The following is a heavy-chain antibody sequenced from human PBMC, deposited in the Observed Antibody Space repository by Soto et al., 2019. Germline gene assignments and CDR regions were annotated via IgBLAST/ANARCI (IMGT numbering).Heavy chain of an antibody. CDR2: IWHTGRP. Sequence: QLQLRESGPGLVQPSGTLSLTCDVSGDSLTNNHWWSWVRQAPGKGLEWIGEIWHTGRPNYNPSLKSRVAISIDKSKNQFALKLGSVTAAETAVYYCVRDSRTGCSSINCYMHWGQGTLVTVSS. CDR3: VRDSRTGCSSINCYMH. D-gene: IGHD2-15*01. J-gene: IGHJ4*02. V-gene: IGHV4-4*02. CDR1: GDSLTNNHW.